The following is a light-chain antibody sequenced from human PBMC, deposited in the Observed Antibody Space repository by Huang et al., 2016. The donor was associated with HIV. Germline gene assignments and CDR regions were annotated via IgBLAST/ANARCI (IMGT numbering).Light chain of an antibody. J-gene: IGKJ1*01. CDR1: QGISSW. CDR2: AAS. V-gene: IGKV1-12*01. Sequence: DIQMTQSPSSVSASVGDRVTITCRASQGISSWLAWYQKKPGKAPKRLIYAASSLQSGVPSRCSGSGSGTDFTLTISSLQPEDFATYYCQQANSFPRTFGQGTKVEIK. CDR3: QQANSFPRT.